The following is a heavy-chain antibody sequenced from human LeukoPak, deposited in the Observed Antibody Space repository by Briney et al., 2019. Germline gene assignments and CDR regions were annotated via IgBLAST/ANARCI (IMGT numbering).Heavy chain of an antibody. CDR2: ISGSGVST. V-gene: IGHV3-23*01. J-gene: IGHJ4*02. CDR3: AKHSGSYLDYFDY. D-gene: IGHD1-26*01. Sequence: RASLRLSCAASGFTFSSEDMSWARQAPGKGLAWASAISGSGVSTYYADSGKGRFTISRDTSKNTLYLQMNSLRAEDTAVYYCAKHSGSYLDYFDYWGQGTLVTVSS. CDR1: GFTFSSED.